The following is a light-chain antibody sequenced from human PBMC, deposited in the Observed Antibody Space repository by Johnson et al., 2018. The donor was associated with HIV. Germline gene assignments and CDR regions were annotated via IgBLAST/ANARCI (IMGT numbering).Light chain of an antibody. V-gene: IGLV1-51*02. CDR3: GTWDSSLSAYV. CDR1: NSNIGNNY. J-gene: IGLJ1*01. Sequence: QSVLTQPPSVSAAPGQKVTISCSGSNSNIGNNYVSWYQQVPGTAPKLVMHENNKRPSGIPDRFSGSKSGSSATLGITGLQTGDEADYYCGTWDSSLSAYVFGTGTKVTVL. CDR2: ENN.